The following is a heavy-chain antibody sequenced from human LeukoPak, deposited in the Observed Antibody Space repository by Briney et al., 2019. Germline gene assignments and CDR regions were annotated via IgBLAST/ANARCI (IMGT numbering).Heavy chain of an antibody. CDR2: INPNSGGT. D-gene: IGHD2-8*01. V-gene: IGHV1-2*02. CDR3: ARGRMVYANSFDY. Sequence: ASVKVSCKASGYTFTGYYMHWVRHAPGQGLEWMGWINPNSGGTNYAQKFQGRVTMTRDTSISTAYMELSRLRSDDTAVYYCARGRMVYANSFDYWGQGTLVTVSS. CDR1: GYTFTGYY. J-gene: IGHJ4*02.